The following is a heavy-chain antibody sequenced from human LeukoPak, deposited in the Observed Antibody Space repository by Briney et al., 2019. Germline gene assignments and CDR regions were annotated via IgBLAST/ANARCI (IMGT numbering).Heavy chain of an antibody. Sequence: PGGSLRLSCAASGFTFSSYWMSWVRQAPGKGLEWVANIKQDGSEKYYVDSVKGRFTISRDNAKNSLYLQMNGLRDEDMALYYCAKGTVLLWYGDRGYFDYWGQGTLVIVSS. CDR1: GFTFSSYW. CDR2: IKQDGSEK. D-gene: IGHD3-10*01. CDR3: AKGTVLLWYGDRGYFDY. V-gene: IGHV3-7*03. J-gene: IGHJ4*02.